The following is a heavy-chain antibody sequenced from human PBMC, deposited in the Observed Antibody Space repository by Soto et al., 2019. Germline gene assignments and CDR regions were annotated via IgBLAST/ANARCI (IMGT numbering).Heavy chain of an antibody. D-gene: IGHD2-15*01. CDR3: VKGSEVARQELDY. J-gene: IGHJ4*02. CDR1: GFSFSNCG. CDR2: ISSVGSDK. Sequence: QVQLVESGGGVVQPGRSLRLSCAASGFSFSNCGMHWVRQAPGKGLEGVAAISSVGSDKYYSESVKGRFTISRDNSKNTPFLQMNSLRVEDTAVYYCVKGSEVARQELDYWGQGTLVTVSS. V-gene: IGHV3-30*18.